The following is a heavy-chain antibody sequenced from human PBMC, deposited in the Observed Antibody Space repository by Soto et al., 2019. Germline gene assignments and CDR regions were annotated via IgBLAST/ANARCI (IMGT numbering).Heavy chain of an antibody. CDR1: GFTFNNYW. J-gene: IGHJ6*02. CDR3: AREKLPDYKIAFTYGWDV. D-gene: IGHD2-15*01. CDR2: IKEDGSEK. Sequence: PVVSPRLSCVASGFTFNNYWMTWVRQAPGKGLEWVANIKEDGSEKYYVDSVKGRFTISRDDAKNSVYLQMNSLRAEDTAVYYCAREKLPDYKIAFTYGWDVWGQGTTVTVPS. V-gene: IGHV3-7*03.